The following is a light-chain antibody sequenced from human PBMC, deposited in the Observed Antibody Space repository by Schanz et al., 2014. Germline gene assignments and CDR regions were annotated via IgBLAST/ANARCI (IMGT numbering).Light chain of an antibody. CDR2: EGS. Sequence: QSALTQPASVSGSPGQSITISCTGTSSDVGSYNLVSWYQQHPGKAPKLMIYEGSKRPSGVSDRFSGSKSGNTASLTISGLRTEDEGDYYCSSYTSSTLGVFGGGTKLTVL. V-gene: IGLV2-14*02. CDR3: SSYTSSTLGV. CDR1: SSDVGSYNL. J-gene: IGLJ3*02.